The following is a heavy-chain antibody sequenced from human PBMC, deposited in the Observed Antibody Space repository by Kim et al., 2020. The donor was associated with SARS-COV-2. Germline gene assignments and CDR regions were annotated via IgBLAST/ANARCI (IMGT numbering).Heavy chain of an antibody. Sequence: GGSLRLSCAASGFTVSSNYMSWVRQAPGKGLEWVSVIYSGGSTYYADSVKGRFTISRDNSKNTLYLQMNSLRAEDTAVYYCAGGYDTGVYYYYGMDVWGQGTTVTVSS. CDR2: IYSGGST. J-gene: IGHJ6*02. CDR1: GFTVSSNY. CDR3: AGGYDTGVYYYYGMDV. V-gene: IGHV3-53*01. D-gene: IGHD5-12*01.